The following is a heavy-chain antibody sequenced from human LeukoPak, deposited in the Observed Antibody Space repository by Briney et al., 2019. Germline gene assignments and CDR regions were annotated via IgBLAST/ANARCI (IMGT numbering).Heavy chain of an antibody. CDR2: IWYDGSNE. D-gene: IGHD2-21*01. J-gene: IGHJ4*02. V-gene: IGHV3-33*01. Sequence: GGSLRLSCAAYGFTFSDYAMHWVRQAPGKGLEWVAVIWYDGSNEFYADSVKGRFTISRDSSKNTLSLQMNSLRVEDTAVYYCARDRRFDSGDSLDYWGQGSLVTVSS. CDR3: ARDRRFDSGDSLDY. CDR1: GFTFSDYA.